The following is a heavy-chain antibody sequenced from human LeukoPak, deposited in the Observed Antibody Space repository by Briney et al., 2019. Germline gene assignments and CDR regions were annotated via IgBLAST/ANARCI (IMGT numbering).Heavy chain of an antibody. V-gene: IGHV3-43D*03. CDR1: GFTFDDYA. Sequence: GGSLRLSCAASGFTFDDYAMHWVRQAPGRGLEWVSLISWDGGSTYYADSVKGRFTISRDNAKNSLYLQMNSLRAEDMALYYCAKDMDSSGWFVFDYWGQGTLVTVSS. CDR3: AKDMDSSGWFVFDY. D-gene: IGHD6-19*01. J-gene: IGHJ4*02. CDR2: ISWDGGST.